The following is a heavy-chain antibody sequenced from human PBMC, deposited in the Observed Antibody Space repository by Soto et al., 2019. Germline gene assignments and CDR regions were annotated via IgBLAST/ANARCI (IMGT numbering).Heavy chain of an antibody. J-gene: IGHJ6*02. CDR1: GGTFSSYA. D-gene: IGHD2-15*01. CDR2: IIPIFGTA. CDR3: ATSKVVVVAATLYYYYGMDV. V-gene: IGHV1-69*13. Sequence: SVKVSCKASGGTFSSYAISWVRQAPGQGLEWMGGIIPIFGTANYAQKFQGRVTITADESTSTAYMELSSLRSEDTAAYYCATSKVVVVAATLYYYYGMDVWGQGTTVTVSS.